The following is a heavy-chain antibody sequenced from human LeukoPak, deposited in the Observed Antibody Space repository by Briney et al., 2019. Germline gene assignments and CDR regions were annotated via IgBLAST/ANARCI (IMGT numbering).Heavy chain of an antibody. CDR1: GYTFTNYV. Sequence: ASVKVSCKASGYTFTNYVIAWVRQAPGQGLEWMGWISAYNGNTNYAQKLQGRVTMTTDTSTSTAYMELRSLRSDDTAVYYCAREGLLLDAFDIWGQGTMVTVSS. D-gene: IGHD2-8*02. CDR3: AREGLLLDAFDI. J-gene: IGHJ3*02. CDR2: ISAYNGNT. V-gene: IGHV1-18*01.